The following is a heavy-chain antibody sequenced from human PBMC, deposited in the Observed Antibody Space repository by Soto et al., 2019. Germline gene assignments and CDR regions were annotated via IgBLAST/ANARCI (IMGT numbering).Heavy chain of an antibody. CDR3: ARGVGRYCSSTSCPNYYYYMDV. D-gene: IGHD2-2*01. V-gene: IGHV4-34*01. Sequence: SETLSLTCAVYGGSFSGYYWSWIRQPPGKGLEWIGEINHSGSTNYNPSLKSRVTISVDTSKNQFSLKLSSVTAADTAVYYCARGVGRYCSSTSCPNYYYYMDVWGKGTTVTVS. J-gene: IGHJ6*03. CDR2: INHSGST. CDR1: GGSFSGYY.